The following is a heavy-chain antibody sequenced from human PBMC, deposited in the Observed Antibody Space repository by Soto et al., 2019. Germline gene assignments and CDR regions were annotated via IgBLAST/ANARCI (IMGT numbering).Heavy chain of an antibody. V-gene: IGHV1-3*01. CDR1: GYTFTSYA. CDR2: INAGNGNT. CDR3: ARPRDSSGWFDY. Sequence: ASVKVSCKASGYTFTSYAMHWVRQAPGQRLEWMGWINAGNGNTKYSQKFQGRVTITRDTSASTAYMELSSLRSEDTAVYYCARPRDSSGWFDYWGQGIVITVSA. D-gene: IGHD6-19*01. J-gene: IGHJ4*02.